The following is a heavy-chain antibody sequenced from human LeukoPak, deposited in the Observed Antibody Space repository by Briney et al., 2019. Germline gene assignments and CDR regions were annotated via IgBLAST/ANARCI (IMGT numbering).Heavy chain of an antibody. J-gene: IGHJ1*01. D-gene: IGHD2-15*01. CDR3: AKSAGYCSGGSCHSEYFQH. CDR1: GFTFSGHA. CDR2: ISGSGGST. V-gene: IGHV3-23*01. Sequence: GGSLRLSCAASGFTFSGHAMSWVRQAPGKGLEWVSAISGSGGSTYYADSVKGRFTISRDNSKNTLYLQMNSLRAEDTAVYYCAKSAGYCSGGSCHSEYFQHWGQGTLVTVSS.